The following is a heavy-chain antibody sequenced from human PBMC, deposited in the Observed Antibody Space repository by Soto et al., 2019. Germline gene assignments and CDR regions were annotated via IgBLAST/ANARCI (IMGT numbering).Heavy chain of an antibody. CDR3: ARDLWGYCGTDCYPLDV. CDR2: MYNTGST. V-gene: IGHV4-59*01. D-gene: IGHD2-21*02. J-gene: IGHJ6*02. CDR1: GGSISGYY. Sequence: SETLSLTCTVYGGSISGYYWSWIRQPPGKGLEWIGYMYNTGSTVYNPSFKSRVNISVDTSMNQFSLNLNSLTSADTVVYYCARDLWGYCGTDCYPLDVWGQGTTVTVS.